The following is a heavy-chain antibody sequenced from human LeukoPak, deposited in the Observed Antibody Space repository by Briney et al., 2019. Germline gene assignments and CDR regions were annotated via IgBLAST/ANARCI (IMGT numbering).Heavy chain of an antibody. D-gene: IGHD1-26*01. J-gene: IGHJ4*02. V-gene: IGHV4-39*07. CDR2: INYSGTT. CDR1: GGSISSSGYY. Sequence: HPSETLSLTCTASGGSISSSGYYWGWIRQPPGKGLEWIASINYSGTTYYNPSLKSRVTISEDRSKNQFSLKLSSVTAADTAVYYCARWYSGSSFDYWGQGTLVTVSS. CDR3: ARWYSGSSFDY.